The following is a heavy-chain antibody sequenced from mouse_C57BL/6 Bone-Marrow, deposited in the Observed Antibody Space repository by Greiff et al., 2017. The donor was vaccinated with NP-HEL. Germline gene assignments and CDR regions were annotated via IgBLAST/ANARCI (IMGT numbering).Heavy chain of an antibody. V-gene: IGHV5-4*03. D-gene: IGHD2-5*01. Sequence: EVKLMESGGGLVKPGGSLKLSCAASGFTFSSYAMSWVRQTPEKRLEWVATISDGGSYTYYPDNVKGRFTISRDNAKNNLYLQMSHLKSEDTAMYYCARAGAYYSKDYAMDYWGQGTSVTVSS. CDR2: ISDGGSYT. CDR1: GFTFSSYA. CDR3: ARAGAYYSKDYAMDY. J-gene: IGHJ4*01.